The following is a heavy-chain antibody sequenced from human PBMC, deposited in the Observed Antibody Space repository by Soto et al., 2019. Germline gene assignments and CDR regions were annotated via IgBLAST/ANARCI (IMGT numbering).Heavy chain of an antibody. J-gene: IGHJ6*02. CDR2: ISAYNGNT. CDR1: GYTFTSYC. D-gene: IGHD5-18*01. CDR3: ASGIQLWGFGMDV. V-gene: IGHV1-18*04. Sequence: ASVKVSCKPSGYTFTSYCISWVRQAPGQGLEWMGWISAYNGNTNYAQKLQGRVTMTTDTSTSTAYMELRSLRSDDTAVYYCASGIQLWGFGMDVWGQGTTVTVSS.